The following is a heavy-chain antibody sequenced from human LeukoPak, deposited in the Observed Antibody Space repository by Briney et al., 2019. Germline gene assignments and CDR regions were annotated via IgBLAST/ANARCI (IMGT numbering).Heavy chain of an antibody. D-gene: IGHD3-9*01. CDR1: GYTFTSYG. J-gene: IGHJ4*02. Sequence: VSVKVSCKASGYTFTSYGISWVRQAPGQGLEWMGWINPKNGGTKYAQKFQDRVTMTRDTSINTVCMEVTSLRSDDTAIFFCARAQTPGGRYFDFDYWGQGTLVTVSS. V-gene: IGHV1-2*02. CDR3: ARAQTPGGRYFDFDY. CDR2: INPKNGGT.